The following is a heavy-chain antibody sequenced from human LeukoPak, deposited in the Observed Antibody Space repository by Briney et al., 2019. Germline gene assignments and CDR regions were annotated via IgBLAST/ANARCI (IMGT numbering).Heavy chain of an antibody. CDR3: AKEREPVVVITYYFDY. CDR1: GFTFSSYA. CDR2: ISGSGGST. D-gene: IGHD3-22*01. J-gene: IGHJ4*02. V-gene: IGHV3-23*01. Sequence: GGSLRLSCAASGFTFSSYAMSWVRQAPGKGLEWVSAISGSGGSTYYADSVKGRFTISRDNSKNTLYLQMNSLRAEDTAVYYCAKEREPVVVITYYFDYWGQGTLVTVSS.